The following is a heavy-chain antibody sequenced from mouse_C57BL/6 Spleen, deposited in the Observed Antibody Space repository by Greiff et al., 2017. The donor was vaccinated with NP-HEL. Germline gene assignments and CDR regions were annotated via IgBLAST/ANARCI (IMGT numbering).Heavy chain of an antibody. D-gene: IGHD1-1*01. CDR1: GFNIKDYY. V-gene: IGHV14-2*01. CDR2: IDPEDGET. J-gene: IGHJ4*01. Sequence: VQLQQSGAELVMPGASVKLSCTASGFNIKDYYMHWVKQRTEQGLEWIGRIDPEDGETKYAPKFQGKATITADTSSNTAYLQLSSLTSEDTAVYYCAFITTVVAPLYYYAMDYWGQGTSVTVSS. CDR3: AFITTVVAPLYYYAMDY.